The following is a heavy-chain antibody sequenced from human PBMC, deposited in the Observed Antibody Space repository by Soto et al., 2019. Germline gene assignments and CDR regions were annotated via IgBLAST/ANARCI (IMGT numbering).Heavy chain of an antibody. J-gene: IGHJ4*02. CDR2: INHSGST. CDR3: ARGNIVVVPAAIRPGGPFPVLPQNYFDY. D-gene: IGHD2-2*02. CDR1: GGSFSGYY. V-gene: IGHV4-34*01. Sequence: PSETLSLTCAVYGGSFSGYYWSWIRQPPGKGLEWIGEINHSGSTNYNPSLKSRVTISVDTSKNQFSLKLSSVTAADTAVYYCARGNIVVVPAAIRPGGPFPVLPQNYFDYWGQGTLVTVSS.